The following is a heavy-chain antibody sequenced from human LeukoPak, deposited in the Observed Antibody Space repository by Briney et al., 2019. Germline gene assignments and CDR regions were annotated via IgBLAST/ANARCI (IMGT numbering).Heavy chain of an antibody. Sequence: GASVKASCKASGYTFTSYDINWVRQATGQGLEWMGWMNPNSGNTGYAQKFQGRVTMTRNTSISTAYMELSSLRSEDTAVYYCAIKEVYSSSWYLDYWGQGTLVTVSS. CDR3: AIKEVYSSSWYLDY. CDR2: MNPNSGNT. J-gene: IGHJ4*02. V-gene: IGHV1-8*01. D-gene: IGHD6-13*01. CDR1: GYTFTSYD.